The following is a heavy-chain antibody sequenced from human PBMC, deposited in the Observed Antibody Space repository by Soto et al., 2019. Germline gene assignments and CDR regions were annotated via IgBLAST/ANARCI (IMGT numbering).Heavy chain of an antibody. CDR1: GFTFSNFG. Sequence: QVQLVESGGGVVQPGGSLRLSCAASGFTFSNFGMHWVRQAPGKGLEWVADITKNGRNKDYADSVMGRLAISRDNSKNTLELQMNSLRVEDTAMYYCGRCNGDDCHSPFDYWGQGTLVTVSS. V-gene: IGHV3-30*03. CDR3: GRCNGDDCHSPFDY. CDR2: ITKNGRNK. J-gene: IGHJ4*02. D-gene: IGHD2-8*01.